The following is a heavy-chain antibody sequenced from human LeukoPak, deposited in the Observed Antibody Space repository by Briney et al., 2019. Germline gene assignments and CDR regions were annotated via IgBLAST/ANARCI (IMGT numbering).Heavy chain of an antibody. D-gene: IGHD6-13*01. CDR1: GGSISSYY. CDR3: ARGKKSLRAQQLVPYFDY. V-gene: IGHV4-59*01. J-gene: IGHJ4*02. Sequence: SETLSLTCTVSGGSISSYYWSWIRQPPGKGLEWIGYIYYSGSTNYNPSLKSRVTISVDTSKNQFSLKLSSVTAADTAVYYCARGKKSLRAQQLVPYFDYWGQGTLVTVSS. CDR2: IYYSGST.